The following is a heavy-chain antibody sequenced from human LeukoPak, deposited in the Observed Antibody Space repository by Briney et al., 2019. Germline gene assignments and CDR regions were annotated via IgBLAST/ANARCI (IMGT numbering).Heavy chain of an antibody. CDR2: IYYSGST. D-gene: IGHD5-12*01. CDR1: GGSISSSSYY. J-gene: IGHJ2*01. Sequence: SETLSLTCTVSGGSISSSSYYWGWIRQPPGKGLEWIGSIYYSGSTYYNPSLKSRVTISVDTSKNQFSLKLSSVTAADTAVYYCAREGNVDIVATIWASRYFDLWGRGTLVTVSS. CDR3: AREGNVDIVATIWASRYFDL. V-gene: IGHV4-39*07.